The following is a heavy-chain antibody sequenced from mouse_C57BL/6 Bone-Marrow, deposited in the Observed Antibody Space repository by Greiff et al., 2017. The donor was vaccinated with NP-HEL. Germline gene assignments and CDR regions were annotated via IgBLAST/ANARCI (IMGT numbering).Heavy chain of an antibody. CDR1: GYTFTDYN. V-gene: IGHV1-18*01. CDR2: INPNNGGT. Sequence: VQLQQSGPELVKPGASVKIPCKASGYTFTDYNMDWVKQSHGKSLEWIGDINPNNGGTIYNQKFKGKATLTVDKSSSTAYMELRSLTSEDTAVYYCARTGYYGSSYWYFDVWGTGTTVTVSS. CDR3: ARTGYYGSSYWYFDV. D-gene: IGHD1-1*01. J-gene: IGHJ1*03.